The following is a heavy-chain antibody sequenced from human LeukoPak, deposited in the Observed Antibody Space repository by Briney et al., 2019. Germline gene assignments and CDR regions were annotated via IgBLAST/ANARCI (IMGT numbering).Heavy chain of an antibody. D-gene: IGHD1-26*01. V-gene: IGHV4-34*01. CDR1: GGSFSGYY. CDR3: ARGEWELGY. J-gene: IGHJ4*02. Sequence: PSETLSLTCAVYGGSFSGYYRSWIRQPPGKGLEWIGEINHSGSTNSNPSLKSRVTISVDTSKNQFSLKLSSVTAADTAVYYCARGEWELGYWGQGTLVTVSS. CDR2: INHSGST.